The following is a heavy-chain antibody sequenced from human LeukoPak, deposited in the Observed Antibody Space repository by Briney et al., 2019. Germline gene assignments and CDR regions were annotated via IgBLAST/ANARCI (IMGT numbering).Heavy chain of an antibody. D-gene: IGHD2-15*01. J-gene: IGHJ4*02. CDR2: ITTSSTYI. V-gene: IGHV3-21*06. CDR1: GFTFSDYS. CDR3: VRDIGYAGDY. Sequence: GGSLRLSCAASGFTFSDYSMTWVRQAPGKGLEWVSSITTSSTYIYYADSVKVRFTISRDNAKNSLYLQMNSLRAEDTAVYYCVRDIGYAGDYWGQGSLVIVSS.